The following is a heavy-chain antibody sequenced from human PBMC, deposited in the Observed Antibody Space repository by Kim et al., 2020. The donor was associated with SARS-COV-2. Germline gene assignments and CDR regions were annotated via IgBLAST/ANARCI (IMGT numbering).Heavy chain of an antibody. CDR3: ARSDSSGYWGYYYYGMDV. V-gene: IGHV1-18*04. Sequence: ASVKVSCKASGYTFTSYGISWVRQAPGQGLEWMGWISAYNGNTNYAQKLQGRVTMTTDTSTSTAYMELRSLRSDDTAVYYCARSDSSGYWGYYYYGMDVWGQGTTVTVSS. CDR1: GYTFTSYG. J-gene: IGHJ6*02. CDR2: ISAYNGNT. D-gene: IGHD3-22*01.